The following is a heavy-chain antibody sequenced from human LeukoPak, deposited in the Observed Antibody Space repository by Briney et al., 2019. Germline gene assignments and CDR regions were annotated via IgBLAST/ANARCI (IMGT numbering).Heavy chain of an antibody. CDR1: GYSISSGYY. J-gene: IGHJ3*02. CDR2: IYHSGST. V-gene: IGHV4-38-2*02. CDR3: ARDRRGLNDAFDI. D-gene: IGHD3/OR15-3a*01. Sequence: PSETLSLTCAVSGYSISSGYYWGWIRQPPGKGLEWIGSIYHSGSTYYNPSLKSRVTISVDTSKNQFSLKLSSVTAADTAVYYCARDRRGLNDAFDIWGQGTMVTVSS.